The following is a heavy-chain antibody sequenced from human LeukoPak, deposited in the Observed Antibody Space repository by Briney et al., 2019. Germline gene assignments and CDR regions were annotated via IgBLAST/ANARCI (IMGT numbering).Heavy chain of an antibody. CDR2: LYYSGST. CDR3: ARQGSGPLTGLDI. V-gene: IGHV4-39*01. Sequence: PSETLSLTCSVSGGSISRSDYYWGWVRQPPGKGLQWIGSLYYSGSTYYNSALKSRVTVSVDTSKNQFSLRLRSVTAADTAVYYCARQGSGPLTGLDIWGQGTMVTVSS. D-gene: IGHD3-9*01. J-gene: IGHJ3*02. CDR1: GGSISRSDYY.